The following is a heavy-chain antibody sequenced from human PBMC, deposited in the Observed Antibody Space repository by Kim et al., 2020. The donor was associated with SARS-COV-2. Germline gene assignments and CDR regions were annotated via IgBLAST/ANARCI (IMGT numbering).Heavy chain of an antibody. Sequence: SETLSLTCTVSGASVTGGSYYSWNWIRQSPGKGLEWIGEISYSGRTNYNPSLKGRVTISLDTSNNQFSLRLSSVTAADTAMYYCARERLGHGEFDCWGQGTLVNVSS. V-gene: IGHV4-61*01. D-gene: IGHD4-17*01. CDR1: GASVTGGSYY. J-gene: IGHJ4*02. CDR2: ISYSGRT. CDR3: ARERLGHGEFDC.